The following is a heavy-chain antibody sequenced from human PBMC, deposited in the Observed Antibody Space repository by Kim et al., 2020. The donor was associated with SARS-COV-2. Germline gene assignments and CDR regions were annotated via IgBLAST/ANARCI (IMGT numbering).Heavy chain of an antibody. D-gene: IGHD3-22*01. J-gene: IGHJ3*02. Sequence: SVKGRFTLSRDKAKNSLYLQMNSLRAEDTAVYYCARAGSYDSSAPDAFDIWGQGTMVTVSS. CDR3: ARAGSYDSSAPDAFDI. V-gene: IGHV3-21*01.